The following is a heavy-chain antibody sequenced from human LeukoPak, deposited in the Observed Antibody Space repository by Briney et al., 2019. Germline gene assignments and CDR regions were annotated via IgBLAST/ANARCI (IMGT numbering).Heavy chain of an antibody. D-gene: IGHD6-13*01. CDR3: ARDVVAAAGSFDY. CDR2: IYTSGST. CDR1: GDSINSFY. Sequence: SETLSLTCTVSGDSINSFYWSWIRQPAGKGLEWIGRIYTSGSTNYSPSLKSRVTMSVDTSKNQFSLKLSSVTAADTAVYYWARDVVAAAGSFDYWGQGTQVTVSS. J-gene: IGHJ4*02. V-gene: IGHV4-4*07.